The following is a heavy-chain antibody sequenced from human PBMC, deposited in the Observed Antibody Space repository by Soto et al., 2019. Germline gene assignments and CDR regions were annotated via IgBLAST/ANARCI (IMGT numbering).Heavy chain of an antibody. V-gene: IGHV4-39*01. CDR1: DGSISTSSYY. Sequence: SETLSLTCTVSDGSISTSSYYWGWIRQSPGKGLEWIGTIFYTGRTYYNPSLESRVTLSVDTSKNQFSLHLTSVTAADTAVYYCTRHHPNHYDSSGYFDYWGQGALVTVS. CDR2: IFYTGRT. D-gene: IGHD3-22*01. J-gene: IGHJ4*02. CDR3: TRHHPNHYDSSGYFDY.